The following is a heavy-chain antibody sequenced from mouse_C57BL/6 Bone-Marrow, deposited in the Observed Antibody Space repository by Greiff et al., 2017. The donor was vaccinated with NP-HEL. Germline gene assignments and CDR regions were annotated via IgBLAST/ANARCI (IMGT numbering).Heavy chain of an antibody. D-gene: IGHD1-2*01. Sequence: EVHLVESGGGLVQPKGSLKLSCAASGFSFNTYAMNWVRQAPGKGLEWVARIRSKSNNYATYYADSVKDRFTISRDDSESMLYLQMNNLKTEDTAMYYCVRGYGDYFDYWGQGTTLTVSS. V-gene: IGHV10-1*01. CDR3: VRGYGDYFDY. J-gene: IGHJ2*01. CDR1: GFSFNTYA. CDR2: IRSKSNNYAT.